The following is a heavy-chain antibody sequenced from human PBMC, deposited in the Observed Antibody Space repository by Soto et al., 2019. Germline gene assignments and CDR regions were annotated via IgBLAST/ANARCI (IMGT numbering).Heavy chain of an antibody. CDR3: ARGKWFGNFDY. CDR1: GGSISSGDYY. D-gene: IGHD3-10*01. J-gene: IGHJ4*02. V-gene: IGHV4-30-4*01. Sequence: QVQLQESGPGLVKPSQTLSLTCTVSGGSISSGDYYWSWIHQPPGKGLEWIGYIYYSGSTYYNLSLKSRVTISVDTSKNQFSLKLSSVTAADTAVYYCARGKWFGNFDYWGQGTLVTVSS. CDR2: IYYSGST.